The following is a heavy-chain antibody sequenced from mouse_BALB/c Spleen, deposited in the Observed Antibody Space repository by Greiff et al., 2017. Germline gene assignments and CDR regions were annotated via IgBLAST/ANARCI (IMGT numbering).Heavy chain of an antibody. Sequence: EVKLMESGGGLVQPGGSLRLSCATSGFTFTDYYMSWVRQPPGKALEWLGFIRNKANGYTTEYSASVKGRFTISRDNSQSILYLQMNTLRAEDSATYYCARDFAYWGQGTLVTVSA. V-gene: IGHV7-3*02. CDR1: GFTFTDYY. CDR2: IRNKANGYTT. J-gene: IGHJ3*01. CDR3: ARDFAY.